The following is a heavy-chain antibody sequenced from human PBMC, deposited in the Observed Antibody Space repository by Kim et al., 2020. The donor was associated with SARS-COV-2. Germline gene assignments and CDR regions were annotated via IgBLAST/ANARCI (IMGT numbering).Heavy chain of an antibody. V-gene: IGHV4-31*03. J-gene: IGHJ3*02. CDR1: GGSISSGGYY. CDR2: IYYSGST. CDR3: AREPGGLWFGGDYAFDI. Sequence: SETLSLTCTVSGGSISSGGYYWSWIRQHPGKGLEWIGYIYYSGSTYYNPSLKSRVTISVDTSKNQFSLKLSSVTAADTAVYYCAREPGGLWFGGDYAFDIWGQGTMVTVSS. D-gene: IGHD3-10*01.